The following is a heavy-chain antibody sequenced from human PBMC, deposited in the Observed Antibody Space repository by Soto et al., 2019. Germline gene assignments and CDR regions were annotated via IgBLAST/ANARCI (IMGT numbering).Heavy chain of an antibody. CDR2: INHSGST. CDR1: GGSFSGYY. V-gene: IGHV4-34*01. CDR3: ARGGGYSGYGYFDY. D-gene: IGHD5-12*01. J-gene: IGHJ4*02. Sequence: QVQLQQWGAGLLKPSETLSLTCAVYGGSFSGYYWSWIRQPPGKGLEWIGEINHSGSTNYNPSLKSRVTISVDPSKNQFSLKLSSVTAADTAVYYCARGGGYSGYGYFDYWGQGTLVTVSS.